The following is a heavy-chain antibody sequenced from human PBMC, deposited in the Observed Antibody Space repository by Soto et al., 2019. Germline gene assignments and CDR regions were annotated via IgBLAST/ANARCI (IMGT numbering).Heavy chain of an antibody. V-gene: IGHV1-18*01. D-gene: IGHD3-22*01. CDR2: ISAYNGNT. Sequence: QVQLVQSGAEVKKPGASVKVSCKASGYTFTSYGISWVRQAPGQGLEWMGWISAYNGNTNYAQKLQGRVTMTTDTATSTAYMELRSLRSDDTAVYYCARGGEYYYYDSSGYNWFDPWGQGTLVTVSS. J-gene: IGHJ5*02. CDR1: GYTFTSYG. CDR3: ARGGEYYYYDSSGYNWFDP.